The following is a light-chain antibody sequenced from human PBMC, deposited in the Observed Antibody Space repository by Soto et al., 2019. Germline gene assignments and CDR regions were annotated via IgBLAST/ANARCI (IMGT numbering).Light chain of an antibody. CDR2: ASS. J-gene: IGKJ3*01. CDR3: LQHNSLPFT. CDR1: QDIGDD. V-gene: IGKV1-17*02. Sequence: DIQMTQSPSSLSSSVGDRVTITCRASQDIGDDLDWFQQKRGKAPKRLIYASSGLQSGAPARFSGSGSGTEFALTINNLYPEDFATYDCLQHNSLPFTFGPGTKVDVK.